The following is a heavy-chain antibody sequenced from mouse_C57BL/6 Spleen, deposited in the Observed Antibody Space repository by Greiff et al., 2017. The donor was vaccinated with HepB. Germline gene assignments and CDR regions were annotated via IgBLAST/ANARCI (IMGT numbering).Heavy chain of an antibody. J-gene: IGHJ2*01. Sequence: VQLQESGAELVRPGASVTLSCKASGYTFTDYEMHWVKQTPVHGLEWIGAIDPETGGTAYNQKFKGKAILTADKSSSTAYMELRSLTSEDSAVYYCTRGYSNYEDYFDYWGQGTTLTVSS. V-gene: IGHV1-15*01. CDR1: GYTFTDYE. D-gene: IGHD2-5*01. CDR2: IDPETGGT. CDR3: TRGYSNYEDYFDY.